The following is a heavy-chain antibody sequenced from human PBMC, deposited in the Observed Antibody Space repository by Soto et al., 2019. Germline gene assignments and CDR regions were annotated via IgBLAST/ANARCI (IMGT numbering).Heavy chain of an antibody. V-gene: IGHV1-58*02. CDR1: GFTFTSSA. CDR2: IVVGSGNT. CDR3: AADSYYDILTGPAYFDY. J-gene: IGHJ4*02. D-gene: IGHD3-9*01. Sequence: GASMKVSCKASGFTFTSSAMQWVRQARGQRLEWIGWIVVGSGNTNYAQKFQERVTITRDMSTSTAYMELSSLRSEDTAVYYCAADSYYDILTGPAYFDYWGQGTLVTVSS.